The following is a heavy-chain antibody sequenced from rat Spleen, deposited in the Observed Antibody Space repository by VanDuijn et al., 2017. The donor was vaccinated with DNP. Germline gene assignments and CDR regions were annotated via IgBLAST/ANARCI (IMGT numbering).Heavy chain of an antibody. CDR1: GFTFSNAW. CDR3: TYNNFDY. CDR2: IKAKSNNYAT. Sequence: EVQLVETGGSLVQPGKSLKLTCATSGFTFSNAWMHWVRQSPEKQLEWVAQIKAKSNNYATYYAESVKGRFTISRDDSKSSVYLQMNSLKEEDTAIYYCTYNNFDYWGQGVIVTVSS. V-gene: IGHV6-8*01. J-gene: IGHJ2*01. D-gene: IGHD1-10*01.